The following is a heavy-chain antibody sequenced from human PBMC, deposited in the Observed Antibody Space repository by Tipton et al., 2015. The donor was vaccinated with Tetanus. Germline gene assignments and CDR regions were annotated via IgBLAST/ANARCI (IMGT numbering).Heavy chain of an antibody. CDR3: ARDAPRENGGYYGSGSLIDY. J-gene: IGHJ4*02. V-gene: IGHV1-2*02. CDR2: INSNSGGT. Sequence: QVQLVQSGAEVKKPGASVKVSCKASGYTFTGYYMHWVRQAPGQGLEWMGWINSNSGGTNYAQKFQGRVPMTRDTSISTAYMELSRLRSDDTAVYYCARDAPRENGGYYGSGSLIDYWGQGTLVTVSS. D-gene: IGHD3-10*01. CDR1: GYTFTGYY.